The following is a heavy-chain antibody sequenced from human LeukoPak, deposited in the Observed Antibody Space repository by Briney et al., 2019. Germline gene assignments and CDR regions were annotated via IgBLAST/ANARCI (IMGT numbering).Heavy chain of an antibody. D-gene: IGHD2-21*02. J-gene: IGHJ6*02. CDR2: IYTSGST. CDR1: GGSISSGSYY. CDR3: AREREVVTAILYYYYGMDV. V-gene: IGHV4-61*02. Sequence: PSETLSLTCTVSGGSISSGSYYWSWMRQPAGKGLEWIGRIYTSGSTNYNPSLKSRVTISVDTSRNQFSLKLSSVTAADTAVYYCAREREVVTAILYYYYGMDVWGQGTTVTVSS.